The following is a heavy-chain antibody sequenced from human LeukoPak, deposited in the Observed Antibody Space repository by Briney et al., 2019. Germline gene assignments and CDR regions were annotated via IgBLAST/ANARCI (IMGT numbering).Heavy chain of an antibody. CDR1: GFTFTSYS. Sequence: TGGSLRLSCAASGFTFTSYSMSWVCQAPGKGLEWVSGTSDRGDYTYYADSVKGRFTISRDSSKNTLFLQMNSLRAEDTALYFCARKAQYNGHYPLDYWGQGTLVTVSS. CDR2: TSDRGDYT. CDR3: ARKAQYNGHYPLDY. J-gene: IGHJ4*02. D-gene: IGHD1-7*01. V-gene: IGHV3-23*01.